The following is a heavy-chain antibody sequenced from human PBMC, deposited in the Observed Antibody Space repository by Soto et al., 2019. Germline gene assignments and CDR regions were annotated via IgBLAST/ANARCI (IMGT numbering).Heavy chain of an antibody. D-gene: IGHD2-15*01. CDR2: IKQDGSEK. CDR3: ARDGVVAAPDWFDP. CDR1: GFTFSSYW. V-gene: IGHV3-7*03. J-gene: IGHJ5*02. Sequence: LSCAASGFTFSSYWMSWVRQAPGKGLEWVANIKQDGSEKYYVDSVKGRFTISRDNAKNSLYLQMNSLRAEDTAVYYCARDGVVAAPDWFDPWGQGTLVTVSS.